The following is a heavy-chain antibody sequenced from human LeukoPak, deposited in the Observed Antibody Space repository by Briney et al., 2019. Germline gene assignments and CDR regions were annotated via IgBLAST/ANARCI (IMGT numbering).Heavy chain of an antibody. CDR3: ARERVYYYDSSGYYRDAFDI. D-gene: IGHD3-22*01. CDR1: GFTFSSYW. J-gene: IGHJ3*02. CDR2: INSDGSST. V-gene: IGHV3-74*01. Sequence: GGSLRLSCAASGFTFSSYWMHWVRQAPGKGLVWVSRINSDGSSTSYADSVKGRFTISRDNAKNTLYLQMNSLRAEDTAVYYCARERVYYYDSSGYYRDAFDIWGQGTMVTVSS.